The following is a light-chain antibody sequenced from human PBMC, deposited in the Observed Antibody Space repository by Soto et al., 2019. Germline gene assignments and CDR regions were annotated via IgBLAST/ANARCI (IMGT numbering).Light chain of an antibody. V-gene: IGKV3-11*01. J-gene: IGKJ4*01. CDR2: DAS. Sequence: EIVLTQSPATLSLSPGERATLSCTASQSVGSHLAWYQQKPGQGPRLLFYDASNGATGIPGRFSASGSGTDFTLTISSLEPEDFAVYYCQQRSNWPLLSFGGGTKVEIK. CDR3: QQRSNWPLLS. CDR1: QSVGSH.